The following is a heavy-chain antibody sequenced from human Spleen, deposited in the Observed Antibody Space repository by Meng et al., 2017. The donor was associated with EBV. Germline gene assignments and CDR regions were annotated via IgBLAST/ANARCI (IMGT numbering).Heavy chain of an antibody. V-gene: IGHV4-34*01. CDR1: GGSCSGYY. CDR3: ARVGITTVTTAGWFDP. CDR2: INHSGST. D-gene: IGHD4-17*01. J-gene: IGHJ5*02. Sequence: QVQPQQGGQGLLKPSETLSLTCAVYGGSCSGYYWSWIRQPPGKGLEWIGEINHSGSTNYNPSLKSRVTISVDTSKNQFSLKLSSVTAADTAVYYCARVGITTVTTAGWFDPWGQGTLVTVSS.